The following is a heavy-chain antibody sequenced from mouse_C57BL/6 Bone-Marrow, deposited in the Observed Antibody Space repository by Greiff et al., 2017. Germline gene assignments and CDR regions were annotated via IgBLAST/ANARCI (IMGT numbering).Heavy chain of an antibody. J-gene: IGHJ2*01. Sequence: QVQLQQPGAELVKPGASVKLSCKASGYTFTSYWMHWVKQRPGQGLEWIGMIHPNSGSTNYNEKFKSKATLTVDKSSSTAYMQLSSLTSEDSAVYYCAGRAITTVVAPYYFDYWGQGTTLTVSS. V-gene: IGHV1-64*01. CDR2: IHPNSGST. CDR1: GYTFTSYW. CDR3: AGRAITTVVAPYYFDY. D-gene: IGHD1-1*01.